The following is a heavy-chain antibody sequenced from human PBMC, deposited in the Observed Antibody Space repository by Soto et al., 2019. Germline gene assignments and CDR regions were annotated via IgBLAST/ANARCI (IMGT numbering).Heavy chain of an antibody. CDR2: IKEDGSKQ. J-gene: IGHJ4*02. V-gene: IGHV3-7*03. CDR3: ARGTRNPGLDN. CDR1: GFTFSYYW. D-gene: IGHD1-7*01. Sequence: GGSLRLSCAASGFTFSYYWMNWVRQAPGKGLEWVGNIKEDGSKQGYVDSVRGRFTISRDNAKNSLYLQINSLRAEDTAVYYCARGTRNPGLDNWGQGTLVTVSS.